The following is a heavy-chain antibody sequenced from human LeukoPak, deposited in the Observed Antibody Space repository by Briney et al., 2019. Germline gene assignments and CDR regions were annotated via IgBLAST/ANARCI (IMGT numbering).Heavy chain of an antibody. D-gene: IGHD6-6*01. J-gene: IGHJ4*02. CDR1: GFTFSSYA. CDR2: ISGSGGST. Sequence: GGSLRLSCAASGFTFSSYAMNWVRQAPGKGLEWVSVISGSGGSTYYADSVKGRFTISRDNSKNTLYLQMNSLRAEDTAVYYCAKGLTAARPADYWGQGTLVTVSS. CDR3: AKGLTAARPADY. V-gene: IGHV3-23*01.